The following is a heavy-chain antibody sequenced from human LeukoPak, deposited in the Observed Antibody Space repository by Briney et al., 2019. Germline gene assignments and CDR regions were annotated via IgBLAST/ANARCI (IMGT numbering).Heavy chain of an antibody. CDR1: GFSVSNNY. V-gene: IGHV3-53*01. CDR3: ARSDGGGCFDY. CDR2: IYSGGTA. D-gene: IGHD2-15*01. Sequence: PGGSLRLSCAASGFSVSNNYMNWVRQAPGKGLEWVSIIYSGGTAYYADSVKGRFTISRDNSKNTLYLQMKSLRAEDTAVFYCARSDGGGCFDYWGQGTLVTVSS. J-gene: IGHJ4*02.